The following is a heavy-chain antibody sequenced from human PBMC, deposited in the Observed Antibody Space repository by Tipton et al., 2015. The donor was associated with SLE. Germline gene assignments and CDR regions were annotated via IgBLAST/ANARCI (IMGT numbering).Heavy chain of an antibody. CDR1: GGSISSNSYS. CDR2: IYYSGSI. V-gene: IGHV4-39*07. CDR3: ARPHGSFYYYAVNV. Sequence: TLSLTCTVSGGSISSNSYSWGWIRQPPGKGLEWIASIYYSGSIYYKPSLKSRLTISIDTSRNQFSLKLTSVTAADTALYYCARPHGSFYYYAVNVWGKGTTVTISS. J-gene: IGHJ6*04.